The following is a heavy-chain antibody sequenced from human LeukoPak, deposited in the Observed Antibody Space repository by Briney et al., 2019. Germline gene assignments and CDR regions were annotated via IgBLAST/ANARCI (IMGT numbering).Heavy chain of an antibody. CDR2: IYYSDSGKM. CDR1: GGSISRSSYY. Sequence: TSETLSLTCTVAGGSISRSSYYWGWIRQPPGKGLQWIGSIYYSDSGKMYYNPSLKSRVTISADTSKKHFLLKVSSVTAADTAVYYCARRPPALGAFDIWGQGTMVSVSS. CDR3: ARRPPALGAFDI. V-gene: IGHV4-39*02. J-gene: IGHJ3*02.